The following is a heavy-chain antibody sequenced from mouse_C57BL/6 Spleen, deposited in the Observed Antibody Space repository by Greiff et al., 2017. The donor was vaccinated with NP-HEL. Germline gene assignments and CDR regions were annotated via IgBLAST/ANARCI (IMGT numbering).Heavy chain of an antibody. J-gene: IGHJ2*01. CDR2: ISDGGSYT. V-gene: IGHV5-4*01. D-gene: IGHD4-1*01. Sequence: VQGVESGGGLVKPGGSLKLSCAASGFTFSSYAMSWVRQTPEKRLEWVATISDGGSYTYYPDNVKGRFTISRDNAKNNLYLQMSHLKSEDTAMYYCAREEGTDYFDYWGQGTTLTVSS. CDR1: GFTFSSYA. CDR3: AREEGTDYFDY.